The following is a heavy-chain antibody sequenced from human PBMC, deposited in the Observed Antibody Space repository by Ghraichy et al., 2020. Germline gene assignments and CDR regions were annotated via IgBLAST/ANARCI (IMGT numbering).Heavy chain of an antibody. CDR1: GGSVSSGSYY. CDR2: IYYSGST. J-gene: IGHJ6*02. CDR3: ARAPEGHDFWSGYYRYYYYGIDV. Sequence: SETLSLTCTVSGGSVSSGSYYWSWIRQPPGKGLEWIGYIYYSGSTNYNPSLKSRVTISVDTSKNQFSLKLSSVTAADTAVYYCARAPEGHDFWSGYYRYYYYGIDVWGQGTTVTVSS. D-gene: IGHD3-3*01. V-gene: IGHV4-61*01.